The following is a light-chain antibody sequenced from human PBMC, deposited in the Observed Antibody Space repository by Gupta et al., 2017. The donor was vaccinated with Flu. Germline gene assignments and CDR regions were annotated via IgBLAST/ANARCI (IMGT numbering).Light chain of an antibody. Sequence: QSVLTQPPSVSSAPGQKVTISCSGSSSNLGGHYVSWYQHVPEAAPKLLIYEDDKRPSGIPDRFSAAKSATSATLGITGLQTGDEADYYCGTWDSILSSGGFGGGTKLTVL. CDR2: EDD. CDR1: SSNLGGHY. CDR3: GTWDSILSSGG. V-gene: IGLV1-51*02. J-gene: IGLJ3*02.